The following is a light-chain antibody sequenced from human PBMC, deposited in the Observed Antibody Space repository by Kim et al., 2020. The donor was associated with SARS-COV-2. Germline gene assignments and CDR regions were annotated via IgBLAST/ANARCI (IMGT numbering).Light chain of an antibody. CDR1: QSVSSNY. CDR3: QHRSNWPPIT. Sequence: EIVLTQSPGTLSLSPGERATLSCRASQSVSSNYLAYYQQKPGQAPRLLIYGASNRATGIPARFSGSGSGTDFTLTISSLEPEDFAVYYCQHRSNWPPITFGQGTRLEIK. J-gene: IGKJ5*01. V-gene: IGKV3-11*01. CDR2: GAS.